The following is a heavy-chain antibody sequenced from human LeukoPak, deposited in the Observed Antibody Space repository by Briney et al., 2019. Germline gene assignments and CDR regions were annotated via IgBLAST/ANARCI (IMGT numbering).Heavy chain of an antibody. D-gene: IGHD1-26*01. J-gene: IGHJ4*02. CDR1: GLTVSSNC. V-gene: IGHV3-53*05. CDR3: ASGSYSFYYFDY. Sequence: PGGSLRLSCAASGLTVSSNCMSWVRQAPGKGLEWVSFIYSGGSTYYTDSVKGRFTISRDNSKNTLYLQMNSLRPEDTAVYYCASGSYSFYYFDYWGQGTLVTVSS. CDR2: IYSGGST.